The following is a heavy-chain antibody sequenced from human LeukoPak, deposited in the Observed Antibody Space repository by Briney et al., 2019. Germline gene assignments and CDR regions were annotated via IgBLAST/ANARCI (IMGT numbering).Heavy chain of an antibody. D-gene: IGHD2-2*01. CDR1: GFTFSSYG. J-gene: IGHJ1*01. CDR2: ISGSGGST. CDR3: AKHSTPAAVEYFQH. Sequence: GGTLRLSCAASGFTFSSYGMSWVRQAPGKGLEWVSAISGSGGSTYYADSVKGRFTISRDNSKNTLYLQMNSLRAEDTAVYYCAKHSTPAAVEYFQHWGQGTLVTVSS. V-gene: IGHV3-23*01.